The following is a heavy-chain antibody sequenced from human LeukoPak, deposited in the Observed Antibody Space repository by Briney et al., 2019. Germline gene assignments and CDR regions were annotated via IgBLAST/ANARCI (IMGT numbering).Heavy chain of an antibody. Sequence: GGSLRLSCAASGFTVSSNYMSWVRQAPGKGLEWVSVIYIGGSTYYVDSVKGRFTISRDNSKNTLYLQMNSLRAEDTAVYYCARDRQHYYYYYMDVWGKGTTVTVSS. D-gene: IGHD6-13*01. CDR1: GFTVSSNY. CDR2: IYIGGST. J-gene: IGHJ6*03. V-gene: IGHV3-53*05. CDR3: ARDRQHYYYYYMDV.